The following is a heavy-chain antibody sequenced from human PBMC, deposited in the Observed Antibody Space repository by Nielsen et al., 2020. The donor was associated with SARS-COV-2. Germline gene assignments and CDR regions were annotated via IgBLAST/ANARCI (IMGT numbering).Heavy chain of an antibody. CDR3: ASYDWSNGLDV. D-gene: IGHD3-3*01. CDR1: GFSFDD. V-gene: IGHV3-48*01. J-gene: IGHJ6*02. CDR2: ISSGSAII. Sequence: GESLKISCAASGFSFDDIHWVRQAPGKGLEWISYISSGSAIIYYADSVRGRFTLSGDNGENSLYLEMNSLRAEDTAIYYCASYDWSNGLDVWGQGTTVTVSS.